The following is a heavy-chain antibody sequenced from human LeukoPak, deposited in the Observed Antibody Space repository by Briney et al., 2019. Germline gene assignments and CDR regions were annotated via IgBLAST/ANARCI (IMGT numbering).Heavy chain of an antibody. Sequence: GASVKVSCKVSGYTLTELSMHWMRQAPGKGLEWMGGFDPEDGETIYAQKFQGRVTMTEDTSTDTAYMELSSLRSEDTAVYYCATAPTDGGYSYGYDYWGQGTLVTVSS. CDR1: GYTLTELS. CDR3: ATAPTDGGYSYGYDY. V-gene: IGHV1-24*01. J-gene: IGHJ4*02. CDR2: FDPEDGET. D-gene: IGHD5-18*01.